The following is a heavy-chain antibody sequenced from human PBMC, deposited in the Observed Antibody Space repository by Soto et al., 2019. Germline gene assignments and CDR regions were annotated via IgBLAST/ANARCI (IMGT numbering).Heavy chain of an antibody. CDR1: GGSISNGAYN. V-gene: IGHV4-31*03. CDR3: ARHEAPSGWYFDY. D-gene: IGHD6-19*01. CDR2: SYYTGYS. Sequence: TLTLTCTVSGGSISNGAYNWGWIRHHPGQGLVWIVYSYYTGYSDYTASLKSRVTMTVDTSKSYFSLKLSSVAAADMAVYYCARHEAPSGWYFDYWGQGTPVTVSS. J-gene: IGHJ4*02.